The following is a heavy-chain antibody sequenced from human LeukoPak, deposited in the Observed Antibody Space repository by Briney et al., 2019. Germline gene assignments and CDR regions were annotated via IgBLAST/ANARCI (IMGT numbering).Heavy chain of an antibody. Sequence: PGGSLRLSCAASGFTFSSYWMSWVRQAPGKGLEWVANIKQDGSEKYYVDSVKGRFTISRDNAKNSLYLQMNSLRAEDTAVYYCARVSYYYDSSGYWGEEPNFDYWGQGTLVTVSS. CDR3: ARVSYYYDSSGYWGEEPNFDY. CDR1: GFTFSSYW. J-gene: IGHJ4*02. CDR2: IKQDGSEK. D-gene: IGHD3-22*01. V-gene: IGHV3-7*01.